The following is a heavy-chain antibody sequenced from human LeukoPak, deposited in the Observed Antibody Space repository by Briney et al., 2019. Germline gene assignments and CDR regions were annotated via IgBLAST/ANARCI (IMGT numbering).Heavy chain of an antibody. CDR3: ARGPTMKMDV. J-gene: IGHJ6*04. CDR2: INSRSSYV. V-gene: IGHV3-21*01. D-gene: IGHD3-22*01. CDR1: GFTFSSHS. Sequence: GGSLRLSCAASGFTFSSHSMNWVRQAPGKGLEWVSSINSRSSYVYYADSVKGRFTISRDNAKNSLYLQMNSLRAEDTAVYYCARGPTMKMDVWGKGTTVTVSS.